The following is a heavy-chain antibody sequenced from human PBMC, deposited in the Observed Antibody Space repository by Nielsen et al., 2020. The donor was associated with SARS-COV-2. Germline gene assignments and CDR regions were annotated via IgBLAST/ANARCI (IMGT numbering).Heavy chain of an antibody. Sequence: WVRQAPGQGLEWMGGIIPIFSTANYAQKFQGRVTITADESTSTAYMELSSLRSEDTAVYYCATTRLEYCSSTSCPTGVDYWGQGTLVTVSS. J-gene: IGHJ4*02. CDR3: ATTRLEYCSSTSCPTGVDY. V-gene: IGHV1-69*01. CDR2: IIPIFSTA. D-gene: IGHD2-2*01.